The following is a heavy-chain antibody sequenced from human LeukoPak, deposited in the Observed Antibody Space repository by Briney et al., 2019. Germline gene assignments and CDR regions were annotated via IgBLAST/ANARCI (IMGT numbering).Heavy chain of an antibody. Sequence: SETLSLTCTVSGGSISSYYWSWIRQPPGKGLEWIGYIYYSGSTNYSPSLKSRVTISVDTSKNQFSLKLSSVTAADTAVYYCARLRDSSGYYVFDYWGQGTLVTVSS. CDR1: GGSISSYY. J-gene: IGHJ4*02. CDR2: IYYSGST. V-gene: IGHV4-59*01. CDR3: ARLRDSSGYYVFDY. D-gene: IGHD3-22*01.